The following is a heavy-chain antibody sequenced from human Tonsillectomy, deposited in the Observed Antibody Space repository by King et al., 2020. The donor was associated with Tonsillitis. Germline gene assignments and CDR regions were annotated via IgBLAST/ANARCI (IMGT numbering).Heavy chain of an antibody. Sequence: VQLVESGAEVKKPGASVKVSCKASGYTFTSYDINWVRQATGQGLEWMGWMNTNSGNTGYAQEFQGRVTMTRNTATSTAYMELSSLRSEDTAVYYCARGQWGSCWPDYWGQDTMVTVSS. CDR1: GYTFTSYD. D-gene: IGHD6-19*01. V-gene: IGHV1-8*01. CDR3: ARGQWGSCWPDY. CDR2: MNTNSGNT. J-gene: IGHJ4*02.